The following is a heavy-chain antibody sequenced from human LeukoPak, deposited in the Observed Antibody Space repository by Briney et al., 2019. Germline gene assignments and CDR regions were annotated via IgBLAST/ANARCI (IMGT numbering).Heavy chain of an antibody. J-gene: IGHJ4*02. Sequence: GGSLRLSCAASGFTFSSYAMSWVRQAPGKGLEWVSAISGSGGSTYYADSVKGRFTISRDNSKNTLYLQMNSLGAEDTAVYYCAKDDYGDYGEGVRDDYWGQGTLVTVSS. CDR1: GFTFSSYA. D-gene: IGHD4-17*01. CDR3: AKDDYGDYGEGVRDDY. CDR2: ISGSGGST. V-gene: IGHV3-23*01.